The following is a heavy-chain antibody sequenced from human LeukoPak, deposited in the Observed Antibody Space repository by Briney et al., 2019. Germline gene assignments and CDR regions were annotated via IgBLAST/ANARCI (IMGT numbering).Heavy chain of an antibody. CDR1: GFTFDDYG. D-gene: IGHD1-26*01. CDR3: ARDGVMGATRYYYYMDV. Sequence: GGSLRLSCAASGFTFDDYGMSWVRQAPGKGLEWVSGINWNGGSTGYADSVKGRFTISRDNAKNSLYLQMNSLRAEDTALYYCARDGVMGATRYYYYMDVWGKGTTVTVSS. V-gene: IGHV3-20*04. J-gene: IGHJ6*03. CDR2: INWNGGST.